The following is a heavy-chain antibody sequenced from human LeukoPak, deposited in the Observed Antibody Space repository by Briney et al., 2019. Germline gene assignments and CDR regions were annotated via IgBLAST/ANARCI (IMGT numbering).Heavy chain of an antibody. CDR3: AKDRGGSYGYFDY. CDR2: VSGSGGST. Sequence: GGSLRLSCAASGFTFSSYAMSWVRQAPGKGLEWVSAVSGSGGSTYYADSVKGRFTISRDNSKNTLYLQMNSLRAEDTAVYYCAKDRGGSYGYFDYWGQGTLVTVSS. J-gene: IGHJ4*02. CDR1: GFTFSSYA. D-gene: IGHD1-26*01. V-gene: IGHV3-23*01.